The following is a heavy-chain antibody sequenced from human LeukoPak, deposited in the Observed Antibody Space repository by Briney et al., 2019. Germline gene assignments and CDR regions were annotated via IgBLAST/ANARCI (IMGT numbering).Heavy chain of an antibody. V-gene: IGHV3-23*01. Sequence: PGGSLRLSCAVSGSTPTEHAWSWVRQAPGEGLEWVSGVIDVGTTYYADSVKGRFTISKDNAKNTVYLQMNSLRAEDTAVYYCVSFYETYWGRGTLVTVSS. CDR2: VIDVGTT. J-gene: IGHJ4*02. D-gene: IGHD2/OR15-2a*01. CDR1: GSTPTEHA. CDR3: VSFYETY.